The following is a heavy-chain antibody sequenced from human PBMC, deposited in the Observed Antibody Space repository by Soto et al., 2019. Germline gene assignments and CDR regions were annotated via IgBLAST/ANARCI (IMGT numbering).Heavy chain of an antibody. D-gene: IGHD3-22*01. Sequence: PXGSLILSCTASGFTFSTYPMSWVRQAPGKGLGWVSAISGYGGSTYYADSVKGRFTVSRDNSKNTLYLQMNSLRAEDTAVYYCAKGRNHYDSSGYYSFPLDVWGQGTTVTVSS. CDR1: GFTFSTYP. V-gene: IGHV3-23*01. CDR3: AKGRNHYDSSGYYSFPLDV. CDR2: ISGYGGST. J-gene: IGHJ6*02.